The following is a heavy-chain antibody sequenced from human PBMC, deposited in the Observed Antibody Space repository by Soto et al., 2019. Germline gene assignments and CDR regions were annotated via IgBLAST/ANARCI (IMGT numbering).Heavy chain of an antibody. CDR3: ARRSKDCSSTRCWDVWFDP. Sequence: QVQLVQSGAEVKKPGASVKVSCKASGYTFTSYGISWVRQAPGQGLEWMGWISAYNGNTNYAQKLQGRVTMTTDTTTSTAYMELRSLSSTATAVYYCARRSKDCSSTRCWDVWFDPWGQGTLVTVSS. V-gene: IGHV1-18*01. J-gene: IGHJ5*02. CDR2: ISAYNGNT. CDR1: GYTFTSYG. D-gene: IGHD2-2*01.